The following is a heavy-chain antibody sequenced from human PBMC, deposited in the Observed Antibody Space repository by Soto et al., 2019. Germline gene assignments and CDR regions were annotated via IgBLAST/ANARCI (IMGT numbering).Heavy chain of an antibody. CDR3: ARQVGYCSGGSCYRWSYFDY. D-gene: IGHD2-15*01. Sequence: GESLKISCKGSGYSFTSYWIGWVRQMPGKGLEWMGIIYPGDSDTRYSPSFQGQVTISADKSISTAYLQWSSLKASDTAMYYCARQVGYCSGGSCYRWSYFDYWGQGTLVTVSS. CDR2: IYPGDSDT. J-gene: IGHJ4*02. V-gene: IGHV5-51*01. CDR1: GYSFTSYW.